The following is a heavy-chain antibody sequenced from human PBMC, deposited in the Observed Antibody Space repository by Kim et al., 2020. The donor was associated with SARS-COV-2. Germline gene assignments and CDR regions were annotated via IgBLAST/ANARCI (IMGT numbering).Heavy chain of an antibody. D-gene: IGHD4-17*01. V-gene: IGHV4-4*02. CDR1: GGSISSSNW. CDR3: ARTDGEHDYVDYGGYFDL. J-gene: IGHJ2*01. CDR2: IYHSGST. Sequence: SETLSLTCAVSGGSISSSNWWSWVRQPPGKGLEWIGEIYHSGSTNYNPSLKSRVTISVDKSKNQLSLKLSSVTAADTAVYYCARTDGEHDYVDYGGYFDLWGRGTLVTVSS.